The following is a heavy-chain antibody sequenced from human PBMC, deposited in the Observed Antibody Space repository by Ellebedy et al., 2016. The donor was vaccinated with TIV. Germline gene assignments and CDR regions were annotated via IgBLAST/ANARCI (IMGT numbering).Heavy chain of an antibody. CDR2: IIPIFGTA. Sequence: AASVKVSCKASGGTFSSYAISWVRQAPGQGLEWMGGIIPIFGTANYAQKFQGRVTITADESTSTAYMELSSLRSEDTAVYYCARDRSSLGLVLEWLSIQYNWFDPWGQGTLVTVSS. V-gene: IGHV1-69*13. D-gene: IGHD3-3*01. CDR3: ARDRSSLGLVLEWLSIQYNWFDP. CDR1: GGTFSSYA. J-gene: IGHJ5*02.